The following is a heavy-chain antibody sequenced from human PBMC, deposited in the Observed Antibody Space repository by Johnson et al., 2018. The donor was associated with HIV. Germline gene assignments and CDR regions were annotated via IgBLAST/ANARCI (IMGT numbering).Heavy chain of an antibody. J-gene: IGHJ3*02. V-gene: IGHV3-20*04. CDR1: GSTFDYDA. D-gene: IGHD6-6*01. CDR3: VRLEDTTSSAGLGAFDI. CDR2: ISWNADSI. Sequence: VQLVESGGGVLRPGGSLRLSCVASGSTFDYDAMSWVRQAPGKGLAWVAGISWNADSIGYGDSVKGRFTISRDNAKRSLYLQMNSLRTEDTAIYYCVRLEDTTSSAGLGAFDIWGQGTMVTVFS.